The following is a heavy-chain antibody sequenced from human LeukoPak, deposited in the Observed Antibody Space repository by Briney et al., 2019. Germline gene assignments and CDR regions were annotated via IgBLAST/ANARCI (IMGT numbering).Heavy chain of an antibody. D-gene: IGHD3-10*01. J-gene: IGHJ4*02. V-gene: IGHV4-59*11. Sequence: SETLSLTCSVSGGSINSHYWSWIRQPPGKRLEWNGYIFNTGNTNYNPSLASRVTMSVDTSRAQFFLRLSPVTAADTAIYYCASRPADTTWYGVFDYWSQGTLVTVSS. CDR2: IFNTGNT. CDR1: GGSINSHY. CDR3: ASRPADTTWYGVFDY.